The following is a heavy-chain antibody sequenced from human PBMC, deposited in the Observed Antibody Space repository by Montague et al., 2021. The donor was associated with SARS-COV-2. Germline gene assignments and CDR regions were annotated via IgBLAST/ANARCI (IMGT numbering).Heavy chain of an antibody. J-gene: IGHJ4*02. D-gene: IGHD3-22*01. CDR2: IYYSGST. CDR1: GGSIGSYY. V-gene: IGHV4-59*01. CDR3: ARIWYSSGYQGIYYFGY. Sequence: SETLSLTCTVSGGSIGSYYWSWIRQPPGKGLEWIGYIYYSGSTNYNPSLKSRVTISVDTSKNQFSLKLSSVTAADTAVYYCARIWYSSGYQGIYYFGYWGQGTLVTVSS.